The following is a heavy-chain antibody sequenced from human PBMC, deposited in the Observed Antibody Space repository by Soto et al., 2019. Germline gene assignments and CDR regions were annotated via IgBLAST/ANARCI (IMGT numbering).Heavy chain of an antibody. J-gene: IGHJ4*02. CDR2: IYYSGST. CDR3: ARQDRVPQDTIFGVVNSRPGGYFDY. Sequence: FSTRGYAWGWKQQPPGKGLEWIGSIYYSGSTYYNPSLKSRVTISVDTSKNQFSLKLSSVTAADTAVYYCARQDRVPQDTIFGVVNSRPGGYFDYWGQGTLVTVSS. D-gene: IGHD3-3*01. CDR1: FSTRGYA. V-gene: IGHV4-39*01.